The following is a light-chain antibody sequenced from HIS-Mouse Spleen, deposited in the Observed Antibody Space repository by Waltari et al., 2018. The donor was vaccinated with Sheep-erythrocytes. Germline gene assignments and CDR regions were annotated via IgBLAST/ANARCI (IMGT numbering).Light chain of an antibody. CDR3: QVWKV. J-gene: IGLJ2*01. CDR1: NIGSKS. CDR2: DDS. V-gene: IGLV3-21*03. Sequence: SYVLTQPPSVSVAPGKTARITCGGNNIGSKSVHWYQQKPGQAPVLVVYDDSDRPSGSPGRCSGYNSGNTATLTISRVEAGDEADYYCQVWKVFGGGTKLTVL.